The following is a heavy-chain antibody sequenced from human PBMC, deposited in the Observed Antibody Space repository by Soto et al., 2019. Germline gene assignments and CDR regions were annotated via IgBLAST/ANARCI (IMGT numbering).Heavy chain of an antibody. CDR2: IYYSGST. D-gene: IGHD6-19*01. CDR1: GGSISFYY. J-gene: IGHJ4*02. CDR3: AAGTAVAGVYDY. V-gene: IGHV4-59*03. Sequence: SETLSLTCNVSGGSISFYYWSFIRQPPGKGLEWIGYIYYSGSTNYSPSLKSRLTISLDTSKNQFSMKLTSVTTADTAVYYCAAGTAVAGVYDYWSPGTLVTVSS.